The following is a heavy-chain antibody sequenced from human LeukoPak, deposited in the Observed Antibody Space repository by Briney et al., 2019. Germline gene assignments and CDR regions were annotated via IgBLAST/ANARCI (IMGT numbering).Heavy chain of an antibody. J-gene: IGHJ6*03. CDR3: ATSPHYCGSTSCYIYMDV. D-gene: IGHD2-2*02. Sequence: GGSLRLSCAASGFTFSSYAMSWVRQAPGEGLEWVSAIRGSGGSTYYADTVKGRFTISRDNSKNTLYLQMNSLRAEDTAVYYCATSPHYCGSTSCYIYMDVWGKGTTVTVSS. CDR2: IRGSGGST. V-gene: IGHV3-23*01. CDR1: GFTFSSYA.